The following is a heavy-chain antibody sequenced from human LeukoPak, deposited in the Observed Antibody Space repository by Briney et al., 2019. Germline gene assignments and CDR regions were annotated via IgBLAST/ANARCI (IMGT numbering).Heavy chain of an antibody. D-gene: IGHD2-15*01. Sequence: GESLRISCKGSGYSFTSYWISWVRQMPGKGLEWMGRIDPSDSYTNYSPSFQGHVTISAVKSISTAYLQWSSLKASDTAMYYCASGVVCSGGSCPSFDYWGQGTLVTVSS. CDR3: ASGVVCSGGSCPSFDY. CDR2: IDPSDSYT. V-gene: IGHV5-10-1*01. CDR1: GYSFTSYW. J-gene: IGHJ4*02.